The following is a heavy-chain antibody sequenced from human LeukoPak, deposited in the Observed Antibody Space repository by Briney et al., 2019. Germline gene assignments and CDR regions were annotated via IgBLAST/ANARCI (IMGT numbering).Heavy chain of an antibody. D-gene: IGHD6-6*01. CDR2: IKQDGSEK. CDR3: ASSYGQLVRKDSGRFDY. Sequence: GGSLRLSCAASGFTFSSYWMSWVRQAPGKGLEWVANIKQDGSEKYYVDSVKGRFTISRDNAKNSLYLQMNSLGAEDTAVYYCASSYGQLVRKDSGRFDYWAREPWSPSPQ. CDR1: GFTFSSYW. V-gene: IGHV3-7*01. J-gene: IGHJ4*02.